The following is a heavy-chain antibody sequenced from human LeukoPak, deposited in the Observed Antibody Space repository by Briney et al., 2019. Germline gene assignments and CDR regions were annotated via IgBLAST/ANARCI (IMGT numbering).Heavy chain of an antibody. V-gene: IGHV3-30*02. CDR1: GFTFSSYG. CDR3: AKDPASYYYDSSGYYYGG. D-gene: IGHD3-22*01. J-gene: IGHJ4*02. Sequence: GGSLRLSCAASGFTFSSYGMHWVRQAPGKGLEWVAFIRYDGSNKYYADSVKGRFTISRDNSKNTLYLQMNSLRAEDTAVYYCAKDPASYYYDSSGYYYGGWGQGTLVTVSS. CDR2: IRYDGSNK.